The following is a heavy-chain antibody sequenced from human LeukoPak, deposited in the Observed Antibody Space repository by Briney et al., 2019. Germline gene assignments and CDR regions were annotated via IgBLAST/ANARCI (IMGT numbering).Heavy chain of an antibody. CDR1: GFTFSSYA. J-gene: IGHJ4*02. Sequence: SGGSLRLSCAASGFTFSSYAMSWVRQAPGKGLEWVSAISGSGGSTYYADSVKGRFTISRDNSKNTLCLQMNSLRAEDTAVYYCAKADSVPYDFWSGYWDYWGQGTLVTVSS. CDR3: AKADSVPYDFWSGYWDY. V-gene: IGHV3-23*01. CDR2: ISGSGGST. D-gene: IGHD3-3*01.